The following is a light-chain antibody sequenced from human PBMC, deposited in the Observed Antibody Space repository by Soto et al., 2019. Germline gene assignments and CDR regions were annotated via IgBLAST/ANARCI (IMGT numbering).Light chain of an antibody. CDR2: DVS. CDR3: CSYAGSYTIYV. Sequence: QSVLTQPRSVSGSPGQSVTISCTGTSSDVGSYNYVSWYQQHPGKAPKLMIYDVSKRPSGVPDRFSGSKSGNTASLTISGLQAEDEADYYCCSYAGSYTIYVFGTGTKV. CDR1: SSDVGSYNY. V-gene: IGLV2-11*01. J-gene: IGLJ1*01.